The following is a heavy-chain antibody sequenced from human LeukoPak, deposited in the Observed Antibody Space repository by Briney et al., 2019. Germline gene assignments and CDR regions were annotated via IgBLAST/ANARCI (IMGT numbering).Heavy chain of an antibody. V-gene: IGHV5-51*01. CDR1: GYSFTSYW. J-gene: IGHJ6*02. Sequence: GESLKISCKGSGYSFTSYWIGWVRQMPGKGLEWMGIIYPGDSDTRYSPSFQGQVTFSVDKSISTAYLQRSSLKASDTAMYYCARQLANYYYYYGMDVWGQGTTVTVSS. D-gene: IGHD6-6*01. CDR2: IYPGDSDT. CDR3: ARQLANYYYYYGMDV.